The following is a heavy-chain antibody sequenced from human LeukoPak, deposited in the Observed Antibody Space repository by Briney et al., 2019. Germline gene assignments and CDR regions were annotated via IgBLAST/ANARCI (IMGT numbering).Heavy chain of an antibody. CDR1: GGSLSSSNYY. CDR2: VYYSGST. Sequence: SETLSLTCTVSGGSLSSSNYYWGWIRQPPGKGLEWIGSVYYSGSTYYNPSLKSRVTISVDTSKNQFSLKLSSVTAADTAVYYCARDGIAAAATHAFDIWGQGTMVTVSS. V-gene: IGHV4-39*07. J-gene: IGHJ3*02. D-gene: IGHD6-13*01. CDR3: ARDGIAAAATHAFDI.